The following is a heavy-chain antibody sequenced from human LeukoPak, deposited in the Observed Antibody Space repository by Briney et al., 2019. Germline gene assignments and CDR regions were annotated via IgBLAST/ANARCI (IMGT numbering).Heavy chain of an antibody. CDR1: GYSISSGYY. V-gene: IGHV4-38-2*02. Sequence: KASETLSLTCTVSGYSISSGYYWGWIRQPPGKGLEWIGSIYHSGSTYYNPSLKSRVTISVDTSKNQFSLKLSSVTAADTAVYYCARESRDYDSSGYYGYWGQGTLVTVSS. J-gene: IGHJ4*02. CDR3: ARESRDYDSSGYYGY. CDR2: IYHSGST. D-gene: IGHD3-22*01.